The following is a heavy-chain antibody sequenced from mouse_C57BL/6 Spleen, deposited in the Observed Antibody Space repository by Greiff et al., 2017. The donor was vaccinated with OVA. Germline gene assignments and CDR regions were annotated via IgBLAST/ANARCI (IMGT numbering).Heavy chain of an antibody. Sequence: EVKLMESGPGLVKPSQSLSLTCSVTGYSITSGYYWNWIRQFPGNKLEWMGYISYDGSNNYNPSLKNRISITRDTSKNQFFLKLNSVTTEDTATYYCAREGLTGRDYFDYWGQGTTLTVSS. CDR2: ISYDGSN. D-gene: IGHD4-1*01. CDR3: AREGLTGRDYFDY. V-gene: IGHV3-6*01. J-gene: IGHJ2*01. CDR1: GYSITSGYY.